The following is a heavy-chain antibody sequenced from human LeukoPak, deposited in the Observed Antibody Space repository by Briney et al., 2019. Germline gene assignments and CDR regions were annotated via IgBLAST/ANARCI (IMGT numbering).Heavy chain of an antibody. Sequence: PGGSLRLSCAASGFTFSSFAMSWVRQAPGKGLEWVSSFDKSGDDTHYADSVKGRFTMSRDTARNTLYLQMNSLRAEDTAVYFCAKNRNRFWSSCDYWGQGTLVTVSS. D-gene: IGHD3-3*01. CDR2: FDKSGDDT. CDR3: AKNRNRFWSSCDY. J-gene: IGHJ4*02. V-gene: IGHV3-23*01. CDR1: GFTFSSFA.